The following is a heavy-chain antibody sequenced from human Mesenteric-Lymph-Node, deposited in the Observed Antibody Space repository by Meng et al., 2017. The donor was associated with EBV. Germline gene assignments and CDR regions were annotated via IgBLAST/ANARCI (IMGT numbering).Heavy chain of an antibody. J-gene: IGHJ4*02. V-gene: IGHV4-30-2*06. Sequence: LPLQEAGSGLVKPSQTLSLTCTVSGCSVNSGGYSWSWIRQSPEKGLEWIGYVHHSGLTYYNPSLETQVIISLERSKNQFSLKLTSVTAADTAVYYCAGGDYVNQFNYWGQGTLVTVFS. CDR1: GCSVNSGGYS. CDR2: VHHSGLT. D-gene: IGHD4-17*01. CDR3: AGGDYVNQFNY.